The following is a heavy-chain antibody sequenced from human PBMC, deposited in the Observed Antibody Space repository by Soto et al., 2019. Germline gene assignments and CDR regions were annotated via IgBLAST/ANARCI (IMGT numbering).Heavy chain of an antibody. J-gene: IGHJ1*01. D-gene: IGHD3-22*01. V-gene: IGHV1-24*01. CDR1: GYTLTELS. CDR3: ATGGVGYYDSSGYYGYFQH. Sequence: ASVKVSCKVSGYTLTELSMHWVRQAPGKVLEWMGGFDPEDGETIYAQKFQGRVTMTEDTSTDTAYMELSSLRSEDTAVYYCATGGVGYYDSSGYYGYFQHWGQGTLVTVSS. CDR2: FDPEDGET.